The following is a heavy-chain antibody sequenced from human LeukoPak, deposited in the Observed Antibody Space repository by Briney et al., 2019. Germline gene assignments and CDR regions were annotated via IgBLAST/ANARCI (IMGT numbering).Heavy chain of an antibody. J-gene: IGHJ6*02. CDR3: ASRNSGMDV. V-gene: IGHV3-23*01. CDR2: ISVSGGST. Sequence: GGSLRLSCAASGLTFRSSAMNWVRQAPGKGLEWVSAISVSGGSTYYADSVKGRFTISRDNSRNTLYLQMDSLRVEDTAVYYCASRNSGMDVWGQGTTVTVSS. CDR1: GLTFRSSA.